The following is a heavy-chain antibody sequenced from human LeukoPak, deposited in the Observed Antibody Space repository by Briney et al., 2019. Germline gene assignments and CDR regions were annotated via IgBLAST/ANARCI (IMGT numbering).Heavy chain of an antibody. Sequence: WASVKVSCKASGGTFSSYAISWVRQAPGQGLEWMGWINAANGNTKLSQKFQDRITIIRDKSANTAYMELSSLRSEDTAVYYCARDRIGYEYYNGMDVWGQGTTVTVSS. CDR2: INAANGNT. CDR1: GGTFSSYA. J-gene: IGHJ6*02. V-gene: IGHV1-3*01. CDR3: ARDRIGYEYYNGMDV. D-gene: IGHD2/OR15-2a*01.